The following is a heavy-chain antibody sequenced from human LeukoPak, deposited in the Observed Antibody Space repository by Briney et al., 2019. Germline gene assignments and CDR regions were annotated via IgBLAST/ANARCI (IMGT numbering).Heavy chain of an antibody. D-gene: IGHD6-6*01. CDR2: ISSGSGTI. J-gene: IGHJ4*02. V-gene: IGHV3-48*04. CDR1: GFTFSSYA. Sequence: GRSLRLSCAASGFTFSSYAMHWVRQAPGKGLEWVSYISSGSGTIYYADSVKGRFTTSRDNAKNSLYLQMNSLRAEDTAVYYCARSIAGETQYWGQGTLVTVSS. CDR3: ARSIAGETQY.